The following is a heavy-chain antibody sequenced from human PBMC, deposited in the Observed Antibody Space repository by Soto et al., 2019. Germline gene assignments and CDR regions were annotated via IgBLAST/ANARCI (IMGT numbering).Heavy chain of an antibody. CDR3: ARRGYGSRWPNVYMDV. D-gene: IGHD6-13*01. V-gene: IGHV3-64*01. CDR1: GFTFSNYE. CDR2: ISNNGAHT. J-gene: IGHJ6*03. Sequence: EAQLVESGGGLVQPGGSLRLSCAASGFTFSNYEMHWVRQAPGKGLEYVSGISNNGAHTDSAKSVKGRFTISRDNSENTLYLQMGSLRAEDMDLYYCARRGYGSRWPNVYMDVWGKGPTVTVSS.